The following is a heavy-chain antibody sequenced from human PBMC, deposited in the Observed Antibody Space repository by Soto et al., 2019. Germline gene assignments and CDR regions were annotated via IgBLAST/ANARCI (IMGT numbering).Heavy chain of an antibody. CDR2: IYYSGST. Sequence: PSETLSLTCTVSGGSISSGGYYWSWIRQHPGKGLEWIGYIYYSGSTYYNPSLKSRVTISVDTSKNQFSLKLSSVTAADTAVYYCAAEYSSAHKYYFDYWAQGTLVIVSS. J-gene: IGHJ4*02. D-gene: IGHD6-25*01. CDR1: GGSISSGGYY. V-gene: IGHV4-31*03. CDR3: AAEYSSAHKYYFDY.